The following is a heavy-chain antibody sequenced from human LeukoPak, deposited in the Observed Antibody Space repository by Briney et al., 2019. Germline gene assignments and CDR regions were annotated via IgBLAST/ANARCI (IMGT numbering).Heavy chain of an antibody. CDR1: GGSVSSGSYY. CDR2: IYYSGST. D-gene: IGHD5-18*01. Sequence: SETLSLTCTVSGGSVSSGSYYWGWIRQPPGKGLEWIGYIYYSGSTNYNPSLKSRVTISVDTSKNQFSLKLSSVTAADTAVYHCAREAMYSYGNNFDYWGQGTLVTVSS. J-gene: IGHJ4*02. V-gene: IGHV4-61*01. CDR3: AREAMYSYGNNFDY.